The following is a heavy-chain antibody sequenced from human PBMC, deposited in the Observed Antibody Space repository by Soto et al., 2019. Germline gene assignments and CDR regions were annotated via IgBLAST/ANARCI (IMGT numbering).Heavy chain of an antibody. CDR2: ISSSSSYT. Sequence: GGSLRLSCAASGFTFSDYYMSWIRQAPGKGLEWVSYISSSSSYTNYADSVKGRFTISRDNAKNSLYLQMNSLRAEDTAVYYCAKDIREGSWYGGGAFDIWGQGTMVTVSS. CDR1: GFTFSDYY. J-gene: IGHJ3*02. CDR3: AKDIREGSWYGGGAFDI. V-gene: IGHV3-11*06. D-gene: IGHD6-13*01.